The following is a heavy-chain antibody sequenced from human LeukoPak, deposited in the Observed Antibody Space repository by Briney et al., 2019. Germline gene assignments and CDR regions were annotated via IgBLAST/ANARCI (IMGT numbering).Heavy chain of an antibody. Sequence: GGSLRLSCVLSGFTVSSTYISWFRQTPGKGLEWVSVIYRGGETYYADSVKGRFTISRDNSKNTLYLQMNSLRAEDTAVYYCARAQYCSGGSCYGDYWGQGTLVTVSS. V-gene: IGHV3-53*01. CDR1: GFTVSSTY. D-gene: IGHD2-15*01. J-gene: IGHJ4*02. CDR3: ARAQYCSGGSCYGDY. CDR2: IYRGGET.